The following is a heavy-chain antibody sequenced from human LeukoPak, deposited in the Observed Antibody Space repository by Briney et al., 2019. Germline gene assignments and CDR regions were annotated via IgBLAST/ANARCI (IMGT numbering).Heavy chain of an antibody. Sequence: GGSLRLSCAASGFTFRYYAMHWVRQAPGKGLEWVAFISSDGIDKYYADSMKGRFTISKDNSKNTLYLQMTSRRGEDTAMYYCAREGTARDAFDIWGQGTMVTVSS. J-gene: IGHJ3*02. D-gene: IGHD2-21*02. CDR1: GFTFRYYA. CDR2: ISSDGIDK. CDR3: AREGTARDAFDI. V-gene: IGHV3-30-3*01.